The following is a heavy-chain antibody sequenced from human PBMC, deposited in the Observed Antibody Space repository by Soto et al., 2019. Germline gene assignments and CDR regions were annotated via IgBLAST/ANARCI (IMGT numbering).Heavy chain of an antibody. D-gene: IGHD3-9*01. CDR2: IYWDDDK. Sequence: SGPTLVNPTQTLTLTCTFSGFSLSTSGVGVGWIRQPPGKALEWLALIYWDDDKRYSPSLKSRLTITKDTSKNQVVLTMTNMDPVDTATYYCAHRKYDILTGYTAFDPWGQGTLVTVSS. CDR1: GFSLSTSGVG. CDR3: AHRKYDILTGYTAFDP. V-gene: IGHV2-5*02. J-gene: IGHJ5*02.